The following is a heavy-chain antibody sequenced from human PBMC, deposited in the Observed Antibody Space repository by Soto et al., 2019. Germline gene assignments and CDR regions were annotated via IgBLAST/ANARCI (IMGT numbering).Heavy chain of an antibody. Sequence: SETLSLTCTVSGGSISSYYWSWIRQPPGKGLEWIGYMYNTGSTIYNPSLKSRVTISVDTSKNQFSLKLNSVTAADTAVYYCARDLWGYCGADRYPLDVWGQGTTVTVS. V-gene: IGHV4-59*01. CDR1: GGSISSYY. J-gene: IGHJ6*02. CDR2: MYNTGST. D-gene: IGHD2-21*02. CDR3: ARDLWGYCGADRYPLDV.